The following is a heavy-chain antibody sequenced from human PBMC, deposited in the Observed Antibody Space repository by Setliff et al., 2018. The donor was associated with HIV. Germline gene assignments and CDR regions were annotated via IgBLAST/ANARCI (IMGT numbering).Heavy chain of an antibody. J-gene: IGHJ6*03. CDR2: IRYDGSNK. CDR1: GFTFSHYG. D-gene: IGHD4-17*01. V-gene: IGHV3-30*02. CDR3: AREIRAGDYPPYNYYFYMDV. Sequence: RLSCAASGFTFSHYGMHWVRQAPGKGLEWVAFIRYDGSNKYYADSVKGRFTISRDNAKNSLFLQMNSLRAEDTALYYCAREIRAGDYPPYNYYFYMDVWGKGTTVTVSS.